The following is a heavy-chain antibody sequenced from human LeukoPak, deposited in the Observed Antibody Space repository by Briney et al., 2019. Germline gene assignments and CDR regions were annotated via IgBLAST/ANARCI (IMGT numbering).Heavy chain of an antibody. Sequence: VASVKVSCKVSGYTLTELSMHWVRQAPGQGLEWMGWISAYNGNTNYAQKLQGRVTMTTDTSTSTAYMELRSLRSDDTAVYYCARGGQYCSSTSCVQHYYYYGMDVWGQGTTVTVSS. CDR2: ISAYNGNT. J-gene: IGHJ6*02. V-gene: IGHV1-18*01. D-gene: IGHD2-2*01. CDR1: GYTLTELS. CDR3: ARGGQYCSSTSCVQHYYYYGMDV.